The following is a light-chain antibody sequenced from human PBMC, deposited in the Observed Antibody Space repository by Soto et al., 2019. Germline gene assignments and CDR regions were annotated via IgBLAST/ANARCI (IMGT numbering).Light chain of an antibody. CDR3: PHYPSYLEA. V-gene: IGKV1-5*03. CDR1: QTISSW. CDR2: KAS. J-gene: IGKJ1*01. Sequence: VKVSITCLASQTISSWLAWYQQKPGKAPKLLIYKASTLKSGVPSRFSVSGSGTEFNLTIIRLQHADCATYYCPHYPSYLEALAQGTRVDIK.